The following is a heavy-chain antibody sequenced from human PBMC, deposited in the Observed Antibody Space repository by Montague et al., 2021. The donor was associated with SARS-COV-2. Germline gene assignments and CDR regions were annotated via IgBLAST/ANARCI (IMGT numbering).Heavy chain of an antibody. V-gene: IGHV3-21*01. Sequence: SLRLSCAASGFTFSSYYMNWVRQAPGKGLEWVSFISGNSSYIYYADSVKGRFTISRDNAKNSLYLQMNSLRAEDTAVYYCARDLPSFFLGIAVAGPFDPWGQGTLVTVSS. J-gene: IGHJ5*02. CDR2: ISGNSSYI. CDR3: ARDLPSFFLGIAVAGPFDP. D-gene: IGHD6-19*01. CDR1: GFTFSSYY.